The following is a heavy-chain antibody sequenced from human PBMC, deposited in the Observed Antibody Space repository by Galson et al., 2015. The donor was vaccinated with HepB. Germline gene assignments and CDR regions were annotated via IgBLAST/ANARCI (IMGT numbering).Heavy chain of an antibody. CDR2: ISHDGRNK. D-gene: IGHD2-2*01. CDR1: GFTFSYYA. Sequence: SLRLSCAASGFTFSYYAMHWVRQAPGKGLEWVADISHDGRNKYYADSVKGRFTISRDNSKNTLYLQMNSLNPEDTGVYYCAGATSGGYCSRTSCYYFDYWGQGALVTVSS. J-gene: IGHJ4*02. CDR3: AGATSGGYCSRTSCYYFDY. V-gene: IGHV3-30*01.